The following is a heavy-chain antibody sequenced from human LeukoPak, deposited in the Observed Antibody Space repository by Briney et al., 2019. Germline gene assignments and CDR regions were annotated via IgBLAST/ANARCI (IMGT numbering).Heavy chain of an antibody. Sequence: GGSLRLSCAASGFTFSSYWMSWVRQAPGKGLEWVANIKQDGSEKYYVDSVKGRFTISRDNAKNSLYLQMNSLRAEDTAVYYCARSSPAFGGVIVIFRHFDYWGQGTLVTVSS. V-gene: IGHV3-7*01. CDR2: IKQDGSEK. D-gene: IGHD3-16*02. J-gene: IGHJ4*02. CDR3: ARSSPAFGGVIVIFRHFDY. CDR1: GFTFSSYW.